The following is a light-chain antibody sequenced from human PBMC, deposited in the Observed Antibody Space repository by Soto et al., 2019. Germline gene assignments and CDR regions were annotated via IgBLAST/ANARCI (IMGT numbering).Light chain of an antibody. CDR2: EVT. CDR1: SSDVGSYSH. CDR3: ISYTGSSTSYV. J-gene: IGLJ1*01. Sequence: QSALTQPASVSGSPGQSITISCSGSSSDVGSYSHVAWYQQFPGKTPKLIIYEVTYRPSGVSYRFSASKSGNTASLTISGLQARDEADYYCISYTGSSTSYVFGTGTKLTVL. V-gene: IGLV2-14*01.